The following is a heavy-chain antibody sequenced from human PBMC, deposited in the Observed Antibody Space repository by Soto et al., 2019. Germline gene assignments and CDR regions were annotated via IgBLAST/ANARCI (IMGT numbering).Heavy chain of an antibody. CDR1: GGSISAYY. CDR3: ARADTAMVLGPFDY. V-gene: IGHV4-59*12. J-gene: IGHJ4*02. CDR2: IYYSGST. Sequence: SETLSLTCTVSGGSISAYYWNWVRQPPGKGLEWIGNIYYSGSTYYNPSLKSRVTISVDTSKNQFSLKLSSVTAADTAVYYCARADTAMVLGPFDYWGQGTLVTVSS. D-gene: IGHD5-18*01.